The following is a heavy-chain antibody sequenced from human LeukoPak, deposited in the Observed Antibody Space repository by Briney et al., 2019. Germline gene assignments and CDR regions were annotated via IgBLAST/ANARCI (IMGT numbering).Heavy chain of an antibody. Sequence: SETLSLTCTVSGFSISSGYYWGWIRQPPGKGLEWIGSIYHSGSTYYNPSLKSRVTMSVDTSKNQFSLKLSSVTAADTAVYYCARDRGCSGGSCYSDDHFDYWGQGTLVTVSS. D-gene: IGHD2-15*01. J-gene: IGHJ4*02. V-gene: IGHV4-38-2*02. CDR3: ARDRGCSGGSCYSDDHFDY. CDR1: GFSISSGYY. CDR2: IYHSGST.